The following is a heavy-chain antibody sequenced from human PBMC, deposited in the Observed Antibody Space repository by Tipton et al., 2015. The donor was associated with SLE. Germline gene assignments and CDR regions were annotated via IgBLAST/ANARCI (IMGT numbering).Heavy chain of an antibody. Sequence: TLSLTCTVSGASISTYYWSWIRQPPGKGLEWIGYVSYSGSTNYNPSLKSRVTISVDTSKKQFSLKLRSVTAADTAVYYCARGIVAAFFYWGQGTLVTVSS. CDR3: ARGIVAAFFY. CDR1: GASISTYY. V-gene: IGHV4-59*12. CDR2: VSYSGST. D-gene: IGHD6-6*01. J-gene: IGHJ4*02.